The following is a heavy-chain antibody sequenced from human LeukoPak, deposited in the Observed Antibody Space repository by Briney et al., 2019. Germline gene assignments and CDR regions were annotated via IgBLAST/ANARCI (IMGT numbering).Heavy chain of an antibody. CDR2: INPNSGGT. J-gene: IGHJ4*02. CDR3: ARARGGSSGWYADY. Sequence: ASVNVSCKASGYTFTAYYIHWVRQAPGQGLEWMGWINPNSGGTNYTQKFQGWVTMTRDTSISTAYMDLSRLSSDDTAVYYCARARGGSSGWYADYWGQGTLVTVSS. V-gene: IGHV1-2*04. CDR1: GYTFTAYY. D-gene: IGHD6-19*01.